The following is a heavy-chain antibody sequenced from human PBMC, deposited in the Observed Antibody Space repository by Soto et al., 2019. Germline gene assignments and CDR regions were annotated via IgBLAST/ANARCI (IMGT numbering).Heavy chain of an antibody. J-gene: IGHJ4*02. CDR2: TYYRSKWYN. CDR1: GDSVSSNSAA. V-gene: IGHV6-1*01. CDR3: AREGFYDILTGYYPDAFDY. Sequence: SQTLSLTCAISGDSVSSNSAAWNWIRQSPSRGLEWLGRTYYRSKWYNDYAVSVKSRITINPDTSKNQFSLQLNSVTPEDTAVYYCAREGFYDILTGYYPDAFDYWGQGTLVTVSS. D-gene: IGHD3-9*01.